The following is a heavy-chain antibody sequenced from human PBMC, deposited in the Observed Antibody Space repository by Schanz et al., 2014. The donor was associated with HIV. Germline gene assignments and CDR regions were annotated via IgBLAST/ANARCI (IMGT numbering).Heavy chain of an antibody. J-gene: IGHJ4*02. D-gene: IGHD6-19*01. V-gene: IGHV3-48*01. Sequence: EVQLVESGGGLVQPGRSLRISCAASGFMFSSYAFHWVRQAPGKGLEGVSYISASSGTKNYADSVRGRFTVSRDNDKRSLYLQMNGLRVDDTAVYYCARDCLSACPADFWGQGTLVTVSS. CDR1: GFMFSSYA. CDR2: ISASSGTK. CDR3: ARDCLSACPADF.